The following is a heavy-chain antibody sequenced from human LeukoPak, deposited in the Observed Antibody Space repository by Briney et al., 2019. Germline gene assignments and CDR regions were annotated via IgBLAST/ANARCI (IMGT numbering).Heavy chain of an antibody. Sequence: PSETLSLTCTVSGGSISSSSYYWGWIRQPPGKGLEWIGSIYYSGSTYYNPSLKSRVTISVDTSKNQFSLKLSSVTAADTAVYYCARAIVGANPFDYWGQGTLVTVSS. J-gene: IGHJ4*02. D-gene: IGHD1-26*01. CDR2: IYYSGST. CDR3: ARAIVGANPFDY. CDR1: GGSISSSSYY. V-gene: IGHV4-39*07.